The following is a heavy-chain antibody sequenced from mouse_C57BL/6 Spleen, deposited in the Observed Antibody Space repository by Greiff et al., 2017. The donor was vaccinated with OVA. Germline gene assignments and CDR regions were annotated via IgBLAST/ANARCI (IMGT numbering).Heavy chain of an antibody. J-gene: IGHJ2*01. V-gene: IGHV1-80*01. D-gene: IGHD1-1*01. CDR1: GYAFSSYW. CDR3: ARYGSSLYYFDY. CDR2: IYPGDGDT. Sequence: QVQLQQSGAELVKPGAPVKISCKASGYAFSSYWMNWVKQRPGKGLEWIGQIYPGDGDTNYNGKFKGKATLTADKSSSTAYMQLSSLTSEDSAVYFCARYGSSLYYFDYWGQGTTLTVSS.